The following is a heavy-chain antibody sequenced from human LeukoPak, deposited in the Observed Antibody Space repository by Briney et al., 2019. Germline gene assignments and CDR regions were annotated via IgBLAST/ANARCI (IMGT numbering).Heavy chain of an antibody. D-gene: IGHD5-18*01. V-gene: IGHV4-59*01. Sequence: PSETLSLTCTVSGGSISSYYWSWIRQPPGKGLEWIGYIYYSGSTNYNPSLKSRVTISVDTSKNQFSLKLSSVTAADTAVYYCARVHSYGLPYYYYYYMDVWGKGTTVTVSS. CDR3: ARVHSYGLPYYYYYYMDV. CDR2: IYYSGST. J-gene: IGHJ6*03. CDR1: GGSISSYY.